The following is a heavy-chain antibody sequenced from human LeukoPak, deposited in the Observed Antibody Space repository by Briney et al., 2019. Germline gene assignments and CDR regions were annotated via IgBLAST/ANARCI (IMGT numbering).Heavy chain of an antibody. CDR2: INHSGST. CDR1: GGSFSGYY. Sequence: SETLSLTCAVYGGSFSGYYWSWIRQPPGKGLEWIGEINHSGSTNYNPSLKKRVTISVDTSKNQFSLKLSSVTDADTAVYYCARGGVRRYCSSTSCYGSYNWFDPWGQGTLVTVSS. V-gene: IGHV4-34*01. J-gene: IGHJ5*02. D-gene: IGHD2-2*01. CDR3: ARGGVRRYCSSTSCYGSYNWFDP.